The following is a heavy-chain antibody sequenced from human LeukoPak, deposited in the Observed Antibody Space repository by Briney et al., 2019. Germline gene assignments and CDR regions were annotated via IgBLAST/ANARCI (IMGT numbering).Heavy chain of an antibody. CDR1: GFTFSSYA. CDR3: ASSFDLGY. Sequence: GGSLRLSCAASGFTFSSYAMRWVRQAPGKGLEWVAVISYDGSNKYYADSVKGRFTISRDNSKNTVYLQMNSLRAEDTAVYYCASSFDLGYWGQGTLVTVSS. D-gene: IGHD3-16*01. J-gene: IGHJ4*02. CDR2: ISYDGSNK. V-gene: IGHV3-30-3*01.